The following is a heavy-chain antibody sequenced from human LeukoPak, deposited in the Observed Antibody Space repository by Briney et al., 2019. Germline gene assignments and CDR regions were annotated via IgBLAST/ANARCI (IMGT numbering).Heavy chain of an antibody. J-gene: IGHJ4*02. D-gene: IGHD5-18*01. CDR1: GGTFSSYA. V-gene: IGHV1-69*05. Sequence: SVKVSCKASGGTFSSYAISWVRQAPGQGLEWMGRIIPIFGTANYAQKFQGRVTITTDESTSTAYMELSSLRSEDTAVYYCAREARGYSYGSYYFDYWGQGTLVTVSS. CDR3: AREARGYSYGSYYFDY. CDR2: IIPIFGTA.